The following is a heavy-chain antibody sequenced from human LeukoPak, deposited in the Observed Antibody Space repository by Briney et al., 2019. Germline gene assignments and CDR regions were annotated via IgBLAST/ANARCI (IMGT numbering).Heavy chain of an antibody. CDR1: GGPIITTNW. CDR2: VHLSGAT. J-gene: IGHJ4*02. Sequence: SETLSLTCGVSGGPIITTNWWSWVRQPPGKGLKWIGEVHLSGATNYNPSLAGRVTMSIDSSKNQLSLELTSVTAADTAMYYCTRESGAFSPFGFWGQGTLVTVSS. D-gene: IGHD1-26*01. V-gene: IGHV4-4*02. CDR3: TRESGAFSPFGF.